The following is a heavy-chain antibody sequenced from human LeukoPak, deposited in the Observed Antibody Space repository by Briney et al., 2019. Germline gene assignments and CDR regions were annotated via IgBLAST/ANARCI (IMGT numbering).Heavy chain of an antibody. D-gene: IGHD2-2*01. Sequence: GPSLRLSCSASGLTFISYAMHSARQAPGKGLEYVSAISSNGGSTYYADSVKGRFTISRDNSKNTLYLQMSSLRAEDTAVYYCVKWTNCSSTSCSKVGYYYYGMDVWGQGTTVTVSS. CDR1: GLTFISYA. CDR2: ISSNGGST. V-gene: IGHV3-64D*09. CDR3: VKWTNCSSTSCSKVGYYYYGMDV. J-gene: IGHJ6*02.